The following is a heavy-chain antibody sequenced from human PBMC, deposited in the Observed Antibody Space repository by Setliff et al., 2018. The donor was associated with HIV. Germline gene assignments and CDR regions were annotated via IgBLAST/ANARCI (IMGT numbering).Heavy chain of an antibody. V-gene: IGHV3-74*01. Sequence: PGGSLRLSCTASGVTFSSYWMHWVRQVPGKGLLWVSRINGDGDTTYYADSMKGRFTISRDNAKNSLYLQMNSLRADDTAVYFCARPTNIDTLYYGSQTFYMYYYGLDVWGQGTTVTVSS. D-gene: IGHD1-26*01. CDR3: ARPTNIDTLYYGSQTFYMYYYGLDV. CDR1: GVTFSSYW. J-gene: IGHJ6*02. CDR2: INGDGDTT.